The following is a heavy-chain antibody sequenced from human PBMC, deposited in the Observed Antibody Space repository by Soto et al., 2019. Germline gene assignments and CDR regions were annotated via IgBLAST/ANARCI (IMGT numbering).Heavy chain of an antibody. CDR3: ARRYGGNFDY. D-gene: IGHD3-16*01. J-gene: IGHJ4*02. Sequence: QVQLQESGPGLVKPSETLSLTCTVSGGSISSYYWSWIRQPPGKGLEWIGYIYYIGSTNYNPSLKTRVTLSVATSKTQFSLKLSSVPAPDTAVYYWARRYGGNFDYWGQGTLVTVSS. CDR1: GGSISSYY. CDR2: IYYIGST. V-gene: IGHV4-59*01.